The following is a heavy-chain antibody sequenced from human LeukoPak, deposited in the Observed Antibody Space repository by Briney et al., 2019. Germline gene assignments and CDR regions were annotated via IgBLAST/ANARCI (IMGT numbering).Heavy chain of an antibody. CDR1: GDSVSSNSAA. Sequence: SQTLSLTCAISGDSVSSNSAAWNWIRQSPSRGLEWLGRTYYRSKWYNDYAVSVKSRITINPDTSKNQFSLKLSSVTAADTAVYHCARHVRSVAGILNWFDPWGQGTLVTVSS. CDR3: ARHVRSVAGILNWFDP. V-gene: IGHV6-1*01. J-gene: IGHJ5*02. CDR2: TYYRSKWYN. D-gene: IGHD6-19*01.